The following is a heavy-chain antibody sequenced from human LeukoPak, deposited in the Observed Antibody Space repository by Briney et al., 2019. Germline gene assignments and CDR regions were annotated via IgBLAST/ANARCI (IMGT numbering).Heavy chain of an antibody. D-gene: IGHD2-15*01. CDR1: GFTFSGYN. V-gene: IGHV3-48*01. CDR3: ARGVAGGDY. J-gene: IGHJ4*02. Sequence: GGSLRLSCAASGFTFSGYNMNWVRQAAGKGLEWLSYISGSSNIIDYADSVRGRFTISRDNAKNSLYLQMNNLRAEDTAIYYCARGVAGGDYWGQGTLVTVSS. CDR2: ISGSSNII.